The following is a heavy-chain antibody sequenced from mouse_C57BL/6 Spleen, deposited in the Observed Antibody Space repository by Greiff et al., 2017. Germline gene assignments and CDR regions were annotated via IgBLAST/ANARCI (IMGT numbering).Heavy chain of an antibody. Sequence: EVQLQQSGPELVKPGASVKISCKASGYTFTDYYMNWVKQSHGKSLEWIGDINPNNGGTSYNQKFKGKATLTVDKSSSTAYMELRSLTSEDSAVYYCARGITTVIPYWGQGTLVTVSA. CDR2: INPNNGGT. J-gene: IGHJ3*01. CDR3: ARGITTVIPY. D-gene: IGHD1-1*01. CDR1: GYTFTDYY. V-gene: IGHV1-26*01.